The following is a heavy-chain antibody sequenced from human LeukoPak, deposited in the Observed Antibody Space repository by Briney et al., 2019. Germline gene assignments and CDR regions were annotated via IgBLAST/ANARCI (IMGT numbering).Heavy chain of an antibody. CDR2: FGRSGSDT. J-gene: IGHJ4*02. V-gene: IGHV3-23*01. Sequence: PAGSLRLSCAASGFTFGTSAMSWVRQAPGKGPEWVSTFGRSGSDTYYSDSVKGRFTIFRDNSKNTLYLQMNSLRDEDTAVYYCAKGSLGSWYYFDYWGQGTLVTVSS. D-gene: IGHD6-13*01. CDR1: GFTFGTSA. CDR3: AKGSLGSWYYFDY.